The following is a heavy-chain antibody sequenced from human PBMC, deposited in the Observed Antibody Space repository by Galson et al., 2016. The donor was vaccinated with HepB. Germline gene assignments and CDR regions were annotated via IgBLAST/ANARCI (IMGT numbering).Heavy chain of an antibody. J-gene: IGHJ4*02. Sequence: SLRLSCAASGFTFSCYGMNWVRQAPGKGLEWVAVISYDGSKKYYADSAKGRFTISRDNSKNTLYLQMNSLRAEDTAVYYCAKNDILTGYSAFDYWGQGTLVTVSS. D-gene: IGHD3-9*01. V-gene: IGHV3-30*18. CDR2: ISYDGSKK. CDR3: AKNDILTGYSAFDY. CDR1: GFTFSCYG.